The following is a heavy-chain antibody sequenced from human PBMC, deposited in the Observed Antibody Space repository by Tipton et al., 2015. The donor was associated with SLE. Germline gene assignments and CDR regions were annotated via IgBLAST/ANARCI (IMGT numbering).Heavy chain of an antibody. CDR3: ARRYYDILTGYYMFDY. CDR1: GGSFSGYY. J-gene: IGHJ4*02. Sequence: TLSLTCAVYGGSFSGYYWSWIRQPPGKGLEWIGYIYYSGSTNYNPSLKSRVTISVDTSKNQFSLKLSSVTAADTAVYYCARRYYDILTGYYMFDYWGQGTLVTVSS. CDR2: IYYSGST. V-gene: IGHV4-59*01. D-gene: IGHD3-9*01.